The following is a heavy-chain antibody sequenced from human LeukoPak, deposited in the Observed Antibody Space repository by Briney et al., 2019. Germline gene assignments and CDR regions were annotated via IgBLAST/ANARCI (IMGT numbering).Heavy chain of an antibody. CDR2: MNPYSGNT. CDR3: VRRLDTVEFHP. Sequence: ASVKVSCKASGYTFNNYDINWIRQAGGHGLEWMGWMNPYSGNTVYAQNFQGRVTMTRDTSMTTAYMELSSLRSEDTAVYYCVRRLDTVEFHPWGQGTLVTVSS. CDR1: GYTFNNYD. V-gene: IGHV1-8*01. J-gene: IGHJ5*02. D-gene: IGHD5-18*01.